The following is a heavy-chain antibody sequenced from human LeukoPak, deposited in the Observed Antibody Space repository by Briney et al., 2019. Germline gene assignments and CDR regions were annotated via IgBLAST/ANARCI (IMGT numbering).Heavy chain of an antibody. CDR1: GFTFSSYA. V-gene: IGHV3-23*01. CDR2: ISGSGGST. J-gene: IGHJ3*02. D-gene: IGHD1-14*01. Sequence: GGSLRLSCAASGFTFSSYAMSWVRQAPGKGLEWVSAISGSGGSTYYADSVKGRFTISRDNGKNSLYLQMNSLRVDDTAIYYCARDSFGIAFDIWGQGTMVTVSS. CDR3: ARDSFGIAFDI.